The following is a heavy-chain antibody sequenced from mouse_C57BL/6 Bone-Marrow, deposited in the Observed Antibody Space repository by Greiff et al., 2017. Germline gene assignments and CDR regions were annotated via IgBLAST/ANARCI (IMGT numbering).Heavy chain of an antibody. V-gene: IGHV1-55*01. D-gene: IGHD1-1*01. J-gene: IGHJ3*01. CDR3: ARGYYGSSY. Sequence: QVQLKQSGAELVKPGASVKMSCKASGYTFTSYWITWVKQRPGQGLEWIGDIYPGSGSTNYNEKFKGKATLTVDTSSSTAYMQLSSLTSEDSAVYYCARGYYGSSYWGQGTLVTVSA. CDR1: GYTFTSYW. CDR2: IYPGSGST.